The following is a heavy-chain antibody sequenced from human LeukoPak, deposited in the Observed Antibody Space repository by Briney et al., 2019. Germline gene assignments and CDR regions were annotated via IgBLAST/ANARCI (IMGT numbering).Heavy chain of an antibody. CDR3: ATDGAGFDT. Sequence: GGSLRLSCAASGFTFNDYYMSWIRQAAGKGLEWLSYINIGGTNTHYADSVKGRFTISRDNAKKSLYLEMNNLRAEDTAVYYCATDGAGFDTWGQGVLVTVSS. CDR2: INIGGTNT. V-gene: IGHV3-11*01. J-gene: IGHJ5*02. CDR1: GFTFNDYY.